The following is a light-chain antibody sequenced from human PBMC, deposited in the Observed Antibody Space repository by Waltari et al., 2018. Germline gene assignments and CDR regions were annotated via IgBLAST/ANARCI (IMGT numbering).Light chain of an antibody. CDR3: QQYGRSVLT. J-gene: IGKJ4*01. CDR1: QSVSSTY. CDR2: GAS. V-gene: IGKV3-20*01. Sequence: EIVLTQSPGTLSLSPGERVTLSCRASQSVSSTYLAWYQQKPGQAPRLLIYGASNRATGSPDRFSGSGSVTDFTLTIGRLEPEDFAVYYCQQYGRSVLTFGGGTKVEIK.